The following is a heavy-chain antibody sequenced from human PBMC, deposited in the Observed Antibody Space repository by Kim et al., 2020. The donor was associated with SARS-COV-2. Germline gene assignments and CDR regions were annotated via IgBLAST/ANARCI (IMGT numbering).Heavy chain of an antibody. Sequence: ASVKVSCKASGYTFTSYYMHWVRQAPGQGLEWMGIINPSGGSTSYAQKFQGRVTMTRDTSTSTVYMELSSLRSEDTAVYYCARDLVVVAATPSGYYYYYGMDVWGQGTTVTVSS. J-gene: IGHJ6*02. D-gene: IGHD2-15*01. CDR2: INPSGGST. CDR3: ARDLVVVAATPSGYYYYYGMDV. V-gene: IGHV1-46*01. CDR1: GYTFTSYY.